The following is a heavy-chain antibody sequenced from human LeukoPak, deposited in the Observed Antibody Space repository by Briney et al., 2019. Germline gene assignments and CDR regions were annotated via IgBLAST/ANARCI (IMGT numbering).Heavy chain of an antibody. CDR3: VRDSEPLPARDAFDI. CDR2: IQQDGTLK. J-gene: IGHJ3*02. CDR1: GFTFGSYW. V-gene: IGHV3-7*01. D-gene: IGHD2-2*01. Sequence: PGGSLRLSCAASGFTFGSYWMVWVRQAPGKGLEWVANIQQDGTLKYYVDSVVGRFTISRDNAKNSLYLQMHSLRAEDTAVYYCVRDSEPLPARDAFDIWGQGTMVTVSS.